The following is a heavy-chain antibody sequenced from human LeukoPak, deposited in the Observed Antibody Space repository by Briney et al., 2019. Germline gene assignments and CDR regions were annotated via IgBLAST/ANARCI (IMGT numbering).Heavy chain of an antibody. CDR2: ISSSGTTI. CDR3: VKDHDWGAFHI. V-gene: IGHV3-48*03. D-gene: IGHD7-27*01. Sequence: GGSLRLSCVASGFTFSNYEMNWVRQAPGKGLEWVSYISSSGTTIYYADSVKGRFTISRDDAKNTLYLQMSSLRVEDTAVYYCVKDHDWGAFHIWGQGTMVTVSS. CDR1: GFTFSNYE. J-gene: IGHJ3*02.